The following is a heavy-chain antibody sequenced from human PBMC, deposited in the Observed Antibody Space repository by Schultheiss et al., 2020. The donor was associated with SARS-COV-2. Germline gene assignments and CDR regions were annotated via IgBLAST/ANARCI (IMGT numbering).Heavy chain of an antibody. J-gene: IGHJ6*02. D-gene: IGHD3-3*01. V-gene: IGHV3-48*03. CDR2: ISSSGSTI. CDR1: GFTFSSYE. Sequence: GGSLRLSCAASGFTFSSYEMNWVRQAPGKGLEWVSYISSSGSTIYYADSVKGRFTISRDNAKNSLYLQMNSLRAEDTAVYYCARMGFPEHILEWLLDTTSYYGMDVWGQGTTVTVSS. CDR3: ARMGFPEHILEWLLDTTSYYGMDV.